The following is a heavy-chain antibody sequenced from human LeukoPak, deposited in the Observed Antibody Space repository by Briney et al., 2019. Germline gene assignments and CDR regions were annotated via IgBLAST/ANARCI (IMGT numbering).Heavy chain of an antibody. CDR3: ASKAVAGNYYYGMDV. CDR2: IYHSGST. CDR1: GSMYNYY. Sequence: TSETLSLTCTVSGSMYNYYWSWIRQPPGKGLEWIGSIYHSGSTYYNPSLKSRVTISVDTSKNQFSLKLSSVTAADTAVYYCASKAVAGNYYYGMDVWGQGPTVTVSS. D-gene: IGHD6-19*01. J-gene: IGHJ6*02. V-gene: IGHV4-38-2*02.